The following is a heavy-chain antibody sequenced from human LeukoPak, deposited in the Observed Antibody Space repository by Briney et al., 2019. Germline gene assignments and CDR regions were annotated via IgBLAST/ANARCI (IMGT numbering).Heavy chain of an antibody. Sequence: GGSLRLSCAASGFTVSSNYMSWVRQAQGKGLEWVSVIYSGGSTYYADSVKGRFTISRDNSKNTLYCQMNSLRAENTAVNYCARVPSGWYIYFDYWGQGTLVTVSS. V-gene: IGHV3-53*01. D-gene: IGHD6-19*01. CDR3: ARVPSGWYIYFDY. J-gene: IGHJ4*02. CDR2: IYSGGST. CDR1: GFTVSSNY.